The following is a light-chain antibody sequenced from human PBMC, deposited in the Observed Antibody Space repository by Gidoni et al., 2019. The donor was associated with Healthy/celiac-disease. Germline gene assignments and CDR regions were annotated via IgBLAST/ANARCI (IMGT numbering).Light chain of an antibody. J-gene: IGKJ2*01. Sequence: DIQMIQSPSTLSASVGDRVTITCRASQSISSWLAWYQQKPGNAPKLLTYDAASLESGVPSRFSGSGSGTEFTLTISSLQPDDFATYYCQQYNSYQYTFGQGTKLEIK. CDR1: QSISSW. CDR3: QQYNSYQYT. V-gene: IGKV1-5*01. CDR2: DAA.